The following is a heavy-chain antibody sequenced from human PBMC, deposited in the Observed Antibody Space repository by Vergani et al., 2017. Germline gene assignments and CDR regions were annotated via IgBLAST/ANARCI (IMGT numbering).Heavy chain of an antibody. CDR3: ARVERIVVGPAARGVHWFDP. J-gene: IGHJ5*02. CDR1: GGSFSGYY. CDR2: INHSGST. Sequence: QVQLQQWGAGLLKPSETLSLTCAVYGGSFSGYYWSWIRQPPGKGLEWIGEINHSGSTNYNPSLKSRVTISVDTSKNQFSLKLSSVTAADTAVYYCARVERIVVGPAARGVHWFDPWGQGTLVTVSS. V-gene: IGHV4-34*01. D-gene: IGHD2-2*01.